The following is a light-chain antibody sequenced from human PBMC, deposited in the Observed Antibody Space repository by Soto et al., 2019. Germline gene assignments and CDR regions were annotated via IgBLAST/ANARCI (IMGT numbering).Light chain of an antibody. CDR3: QVWDSSSDHPVV. CDR1: NIGSKS. CDR2: YDS. Sequence: SSELTQPPSVSVAPGKAARITCGGNNIGSKSVHWYQQKPGQAPVLVIYYDSDRPSGIPERFSGSNSGNPATLTISRVEAGDEADYYCQVWDSSSDHPVVFGGGTKLTVL. J-gene: IGLJ2*01. V-gene: IGLV3-21*04.